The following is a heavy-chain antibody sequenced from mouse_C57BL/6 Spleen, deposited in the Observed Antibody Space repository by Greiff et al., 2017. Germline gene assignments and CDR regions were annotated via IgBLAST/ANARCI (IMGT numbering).Heavy chain of an antibody. CDR3: ARRAYYSNHFDL. J-gene: IGHJ2*01. V-gene: IGHV5-17*01. CDR2: ISSGSSTI. Sequence: EVKLVESGGGLVKPGGSLKLSCAASGFTFSDYGMHWVRQAPEKGLEWVAYISSGSSTIYYADTVKGRFTISRDNAKNTLFLQMTSLRSEDTAMYYCARRAYYSNHFDLGGKGTTLTVSS. D-gene: IGHD2-5*01. CDR1: GFTFSDYG.